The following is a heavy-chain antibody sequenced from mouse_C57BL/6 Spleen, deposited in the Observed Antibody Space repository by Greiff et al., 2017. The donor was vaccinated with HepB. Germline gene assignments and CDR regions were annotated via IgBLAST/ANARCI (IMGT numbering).Heavy chain of an antibody. Sequence: QVQLKQPGAELVKPGASVKMSCKASGYTFTSYWITWVKQRPGQGLEWIGDIYPGSGSTNYNEKFKSKATLTVDTSSSTAYMQLSSLTSEDSAVYYCARADDGYSYYYAMDYWGQGTSVTVSS. J-gene: IGHJ4*01. CDR2: IYPGSGST. CDR3: ARADDGYSYYYAMDY. V-gene: IGHV1-55*01. CDR1: GYTFTSYW. D-gene: IGHD2-3*01.